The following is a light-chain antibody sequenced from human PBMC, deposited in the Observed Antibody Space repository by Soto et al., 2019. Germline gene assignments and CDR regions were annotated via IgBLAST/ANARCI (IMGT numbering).Light chain of an antibody. CDR2: QVT. CDR3: TSFSSSTSLYV. J-gene: IGLJ1*01. Sequence: SVLTPPASVSGSLGQSVTISCTGTTREIAGYNYISWYQQLPGKAPKLMIYQVTIRPSGISNRFSGSKSGNTASLTISGLQAEDEADYYCTSFSSSTSLYVFGTGTKLTVL. CDR1: TREIAGYNY. V-gene: IGLV2-14*01.